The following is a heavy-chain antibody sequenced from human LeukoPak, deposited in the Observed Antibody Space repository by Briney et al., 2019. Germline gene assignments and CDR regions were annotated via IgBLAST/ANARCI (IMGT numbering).Heavy chain of an antibody. V-gene: IGHV3-30-3*01. CDR2: ISYDGSNK. D-gene: IGHD1-26*01. CDR3: ARREVGATLGD. Sequence: GGSLRLSCAASGFTFSSYAMHWVRQAPGKGLEWVAVISYDGSNKYYADSVKGRFTISRDNSKNTLYLQMNSLRAEDTAVYYCARREVGATLGDWGQGTLVTVPS. CDR1: GFTFSSYA. J-gene: IGHJ4*02.